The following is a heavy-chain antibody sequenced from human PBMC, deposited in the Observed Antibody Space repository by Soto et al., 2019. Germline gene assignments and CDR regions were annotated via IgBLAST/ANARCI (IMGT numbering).Heavy chain of an antibody. J-gene: IGHJ6*02. CDR1: GGSISSSSYY. CDR2: IYYSGST. Sequence: SETLSLTCTVSGGSISSSSYYWGWIRQPPGKGLEWIGSIYYSGSTYYNPSLKSRVTISVDTSKNQFSLKLSSVTAADTAVYYCARHWVLLWFGELSSLDYYGMDVWGQGTTVTVSS. CDR3: ARHWVLLWFGELSSLDYYGMDV. V-gene: IGHV4-39*01. D-gene: IGHD3-10*01.